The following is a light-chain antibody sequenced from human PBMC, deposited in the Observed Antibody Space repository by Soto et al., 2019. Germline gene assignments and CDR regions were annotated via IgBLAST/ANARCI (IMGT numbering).Light chain of an antibody. Sequence: EIVLTQSPATLSVSPGDRATLSSRASQRINSNFAWYQQQPGQAPRLLIYDASNTATGIPARFSGSGSGTDFTLTISSLEPEDFAVYYCQQRSNWPPITFGQGTRLEIK. CDR3: QQRSNWPPIT. CDR2: DAS. CDR1: QRINSN. V-gene: IGKV3-11*01. J-gene: IGKJ5*01.